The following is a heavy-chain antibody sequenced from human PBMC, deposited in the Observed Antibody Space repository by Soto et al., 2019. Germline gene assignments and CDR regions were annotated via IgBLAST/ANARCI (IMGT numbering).Heavy chain of an antibody. J-gene: IGHJ6*02. CDR2: VTGGGHTT. Sequence: EAQLLESGGGLVQPGGSLRLSCAASGFTFSRYAMSWVRQAPGKGLEWVSTVTGGGHTTYNADSVNGRFTISRDNSKNTLYLQMNNLRAEDTAIYYCASSSGDLDVYGMDRWDPGTTVTVSS. CDR3: ASSSGDLDVYGMDR. D-gene: IGHD3-10*01. V-gene: IGHV3-23*01. CDR1: GFTFSRYA.